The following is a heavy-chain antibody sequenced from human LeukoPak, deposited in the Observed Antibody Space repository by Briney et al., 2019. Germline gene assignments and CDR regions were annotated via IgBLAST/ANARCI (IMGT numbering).Heavy chain of an antibody. CDR3: TTDIKGPSFGTMVRGKPFDY. CDR2: IKSKTDGGTT. V-gene: IGHV3-15*01. D-gene: IGHD3-10*01. Sequence: PGGSLRLSCAASGFTFSNAWMSWVRQAPGKGLEWVGRIKSKTDGGTTDYAAPVKGRFTISRDDSKNTLYLQMNSLKTEDTAVYYCTTDIKGPSFGTMVRGKPFDYWGQGTLVTVSS. CDR1: GFTFSNAW. J-gene: IGHJ4*02.